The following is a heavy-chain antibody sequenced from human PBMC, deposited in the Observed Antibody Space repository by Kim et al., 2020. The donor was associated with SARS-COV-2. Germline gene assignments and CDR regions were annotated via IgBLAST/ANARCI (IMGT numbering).Heavy chain of an antibody. CDR2: ISYDGSIT. CDR1: GFTFTDFA. CDR3: AKRKEVISLSGDYYEF. Sequence: GGSLRLSCVASGFTFTDFAFNWVRQAPGKGLEWVAAISYDGSITYYADSSAGRFTISKDSSKNTVYLQMNSLTPEDTAVYYCAKRKEVISLSGDYYEFWGQGTLVTVSS. D-gene: IGHD3-16*01. J-gene: IGHJ4*02. V-gene: IGHV3-30*18.